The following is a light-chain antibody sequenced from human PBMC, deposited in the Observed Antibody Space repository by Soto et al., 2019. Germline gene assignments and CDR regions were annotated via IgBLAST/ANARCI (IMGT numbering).Light chain of an antibody. J-gene: IGKJ1*01. CDR2: KAS. CDR1: QTISSW. Sequence: DIQMTQSPSTLSGSVGDRVTITCRASQTISSWLAWYQQKPGKAPKLLIYKASTLKSGVPSRFSGSGSGTEVILTISSLQPDDFATYYCQHYNSYSEAFGQGTKVELK. V-gene: IGKV1-5*03. CDR3: QHYNSYSEA.